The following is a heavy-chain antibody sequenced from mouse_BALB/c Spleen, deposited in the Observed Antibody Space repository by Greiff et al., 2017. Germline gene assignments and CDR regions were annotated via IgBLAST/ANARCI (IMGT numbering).Heavy chain of an antibody. CDR2: ISYDGSN. CDR3: ARDDWVYAMDY. CDR1: GYSITSGYY. V-gene: IGHV3-6*02. Sequence: VQLQQSGPGLVKPSQSLSLTCSVTGYSITSGYYWNWIRQFPGNKLEWMGYISYDGSNNYNPSLKNRISITRDTSKNQFFLKLNSVTTEDTATYYCARDDWVYAMDYWGQGTSVTVSS. J-gene: IGHJ4*01. D-gene: IGHD2-4*01.